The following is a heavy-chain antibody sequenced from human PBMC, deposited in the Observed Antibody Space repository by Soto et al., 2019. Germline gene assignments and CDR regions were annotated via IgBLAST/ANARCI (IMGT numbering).Heavy chain of an antibody. J-gene: IGHJ6*02. CDR1: GGTFSSYV. CDR2: IIPIFGTA. Sequence: QVQLVQSGAEVKKPGSSVKVSCKASGGTFSSYVISWVRQATGQGLEWMGGIIPIFGTANYAQKFQGRVTITADESTSTAYMELSSLRSEDTAVYYCARGPRPYSCNYYYVKDVWGQGTTVTVSS. V-gene: IGHV1-69*19. D-gene: IGHD6-13*01. CDR3: ARGPRPYSCNYYYVKDV.